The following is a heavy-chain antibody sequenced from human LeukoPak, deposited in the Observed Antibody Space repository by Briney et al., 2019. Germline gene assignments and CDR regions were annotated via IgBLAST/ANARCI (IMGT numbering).Heavy chain of an antibody. J-gene: IGHJ4*02. Sequence: GGSLTLSCAASGFTFSSYAMSWVRQAPGKGLEWVSTISSSGDSTYYADSVKGRFTISRDNSKNTPYLQMSSLRAEDTAVYYCAKAKYCSAGTCYFDYWGQGTLVTVSS. V-gene: IGHV3-23*01. D-gene: IGHD2-15*01. CDR3: AKAKYCSAGTCYFDY. CDR1: GFTFSSYA. CDR2: ISSSGDST.